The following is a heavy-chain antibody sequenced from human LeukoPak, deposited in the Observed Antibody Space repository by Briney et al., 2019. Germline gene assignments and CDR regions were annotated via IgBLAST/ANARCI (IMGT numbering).Heavy chain of an antibody. CDR3: ARDQTYYVSSGYYYVTYLQH. D-gene: IGHD3-22*01. V-gene: IGHV4-4*07. J-gene: IGHJ1*01. CDR2: ISTGGST. CDR1: GASISSSY. Sequence: SETLSLTCTVSGASISSSYCTWIRQPAGEGLEWIGRISTGGSTTYNPSFKSRVTMSADMSKNQFSLKLTSVTAADTAVYYCARDQTYYVSSGYYYVTYLQHWGQGILVTVSS.